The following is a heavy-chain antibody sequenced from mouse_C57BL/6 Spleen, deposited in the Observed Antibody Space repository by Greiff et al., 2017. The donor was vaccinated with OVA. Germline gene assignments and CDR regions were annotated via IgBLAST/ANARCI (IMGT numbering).Heavy chain of an antibody. CDR1: GYTFTSYW. CDR2: IDPSDSYT. V-gene: IGHV1-69*01. D-gene: IGHD2-5*01. J-gene: IGHJ2*01. Sequence: QVQLQQPGAELVMPGASVKLSCKASGYTFTSYWMHWVKQRPGQGLEWIGEIDPSDSYTNYNQKFKGKSTLTVDKSSSTAYMQLSSLTSEDSAVYYCARWGSNYSGYFDYWGQGTTLTVSS. CDR3: ARWGSNYSGYFDY.